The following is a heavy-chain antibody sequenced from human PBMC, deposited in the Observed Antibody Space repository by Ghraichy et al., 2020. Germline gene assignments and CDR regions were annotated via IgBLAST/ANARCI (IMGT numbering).Heavy chain of an antibody. V-gene: IGHV4-39*01. CDR1: GGSISSSSYY. CDR3: ASPQIRVANYYGMDV. CDR2: IYYSGST. D-gene: IGHD2-15*01. Sequence: SETLSLTCTVSGGSISSSSYYWGWIRQPPGKGLEWIGSIYYSGSTYYNPSLKSRVTISVDTSKNQFSLKLSSVTAADTAVYYCASPQIRVANYYGMDVWGQGTTVTVSS. J-gene: IGHJ6*02.